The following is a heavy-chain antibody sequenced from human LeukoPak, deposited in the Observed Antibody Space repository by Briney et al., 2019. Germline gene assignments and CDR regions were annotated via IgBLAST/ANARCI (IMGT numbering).Heavy chain of an antibody. J-gene: IGHJ4*02. Sequence: GGSLRLSCAASGFTFSSYAMHWVRQAPGKGLEWVAVISYDGGNKYYADSVKGRFTISRDNSKNTLYLQMNSLRAEDTAVYYCARGHYYDSSGYQIDYWGQGTLVTVSS. CDR1: GFTFSSYA. D-gene: IGHD3-22*01. V-gene: IGHV3-30-3*01. CDR3: ARGHYYDSSGYQIDY. CDR2: ISYDGGNK.